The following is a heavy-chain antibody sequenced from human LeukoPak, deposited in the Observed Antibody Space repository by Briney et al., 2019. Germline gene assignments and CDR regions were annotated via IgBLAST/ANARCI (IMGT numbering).Heavy chain of an antibody. V-gene: IGHV1-46*01. CDR3: VREKSGGYYDY. J-gene: IGHJ4*02. CDR2: IRPSGSST. Sequence: GASVKVSCKASGYTFTSYYMHWVRQAPGQGLEWMGTIRPSGSSTTYAQKIQGRVTMTWDMSTSTGYMELCSLRSEDTAVYYCVREKSGGYYDYWGQGTLVTVSS. D-gene: IGHD1-26*01. CDR1: GYTFTSYY.